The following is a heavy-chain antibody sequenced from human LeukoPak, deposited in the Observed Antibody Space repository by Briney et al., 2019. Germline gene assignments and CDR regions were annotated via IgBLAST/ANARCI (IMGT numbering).Heavy chain of an antibody. D-gene: IGHD3-10*01. J-gene: IGHJ4*02. Sequence: GASVKVSCKASGYTFTGYYMHWVRQAPGQGLEWMGWINPNSGGTNYAQKFQGRVTMTWDTSISTAYMELSRLRSDDTAAYYCASQMVRGVIIGYWGQGTLVTVSS. CDR2: INPNSGGT. V-gene: IGHV1-2*02. CDR3: ASQMVRGVIIGY. CDR1: GYTFTGYY.